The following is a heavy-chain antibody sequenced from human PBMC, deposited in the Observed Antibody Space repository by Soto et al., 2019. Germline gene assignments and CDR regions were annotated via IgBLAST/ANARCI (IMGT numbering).Heavy chain of an antibody. D-gene: IGHD3-9*01. V-gene: IGHV4-31*03. CDR2: ISYSGAT. CDR1: GDSISSRGFY. J-gene: IGHJ4*02. Sequence: LSLTCPVSGDSISSRGFYWNWIRHLPGKGLEWIGYISYSGATYYNPSLKSRLTISMDTSNNHFSLNLTSVTAADTAVYYCARQSTMTGNYYFDYWGPGTLVTVSS. CDR3: ARQSTMTGNYYFDY.